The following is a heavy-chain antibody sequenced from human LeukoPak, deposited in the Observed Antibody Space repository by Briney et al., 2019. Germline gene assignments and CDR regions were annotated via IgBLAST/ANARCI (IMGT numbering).Heavy chain of an antibody. J-gene: IGHJ4*02. CDR2: IYSGGST. V-gene: IGHV3-53*01. CDR1: GFTVSSNY. CDR3: ARERSSGWVDYFDY. D-gene: IGHD6-19*01. Sequence: PGGSLRLSCAASGFTVSSNYMSWVRQAPGKGLEWVSVIYSGGSTYYADSVKGRFTISRDNSKNTLYLQMNSLRAEGTAVYYCARERSSGWVDYFDYWGQGTLVTVSS.